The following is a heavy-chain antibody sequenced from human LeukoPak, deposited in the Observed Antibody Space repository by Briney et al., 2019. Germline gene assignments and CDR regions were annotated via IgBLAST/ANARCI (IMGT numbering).Heavy chain of an antibody. D-gene: IGHD6-13*01. J-gene: IGHJ4*02. CDR1: GFTFSSYW. CDR3: AKKAAASAADY. CDR2: IYHSGNT. Sequence: PGGSLRLSCAASGFTFSSYWMSWVRQPPGKGPEWIGEIYHSGNTNYNPSLKSRVTISVDKSKNQFSLKLSSVTAADTAVYYCAKKAAASAADYWGQGTLVTVSS. V-gene: IGHV4-4*02.